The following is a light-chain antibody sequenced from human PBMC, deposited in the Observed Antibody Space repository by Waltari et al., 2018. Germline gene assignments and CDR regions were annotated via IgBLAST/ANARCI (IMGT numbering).Light chain of an antibody. Sequence: SVLTQSASVSGSPGQSITISCTGTSGDVGAHNYVSWYQQHPGKAPQLIIYDVSKRPSGVSNRISASKSGHTASLPISGLQADDEAHYYCNSYTSSTNVVFGGGTKLTVL. V-gene: IGLV2-14*03. CDR1: SGDVGAHNY. J-gene: IGLJ2*01. CDR3: NSYTSSTNVV. CDR2: DVS.